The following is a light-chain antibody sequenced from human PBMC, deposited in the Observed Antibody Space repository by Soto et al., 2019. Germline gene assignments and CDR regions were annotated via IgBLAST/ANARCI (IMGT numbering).Light chain of an antibody. Sequence: EIVMTQSPATLSVSPGERVTLSCRASQSVRSNLAWYQQKPGQAPRLLIYAASTRATGIPARFSGSGSGTDFTLTISSLEPEDFAVYYCQQHADWPLTFGGGTKVDIK. V-gene: IGKV3D-15*01. CDR1: QSVRSN. CDR2: AAS. J-gene: IGKJ4*01. CDR3: QQHADWPLT.